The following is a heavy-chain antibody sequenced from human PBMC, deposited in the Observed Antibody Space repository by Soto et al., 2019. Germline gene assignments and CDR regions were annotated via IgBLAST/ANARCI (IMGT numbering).Heavy chain of an antibody. J-gene: IGHJ5*02. CDR1: GFTFSDYY. Sequence: QVQLVESGGGLVKPGGSLRLSCAASGFTFSDYYMSWIRQAPGKGLEWVSYISSSGSTIYYADSVKGRFTISRDNAKNSLYLQMNTLRAEDTAVYYCAGGDDYGDYLPVGWFDPLGQGTLVTVSS. D-gene: IGHD4-17*01. V-gene: IGHV3-11*01. CDR2: ISSSGSTI. CDR3: AGGDDYGDYLPVGWFDP.